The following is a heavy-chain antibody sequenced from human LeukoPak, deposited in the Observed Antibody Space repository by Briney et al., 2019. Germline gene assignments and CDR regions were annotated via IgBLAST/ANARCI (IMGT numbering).Heavy chain of an antibody. Sequence: ASVKVSCKASGYTFTCYGISWVRQAPGQGLEWMGWISAYNGNTNYAQKLQGRVTMTTDTSTSTAYMELRSLRSDDTAVYYCARVSGVYYYDSSGYDYWGQGTLVTVSS. CDR1: GYTFTCYG. D-gene: IGHD3-22*01. CDR3: ARVSGVYYYDSSGYDY. CDR2: ISAYNGNT. J-gene: IGHJ4*02. V-gene: IGHV1-18*01.